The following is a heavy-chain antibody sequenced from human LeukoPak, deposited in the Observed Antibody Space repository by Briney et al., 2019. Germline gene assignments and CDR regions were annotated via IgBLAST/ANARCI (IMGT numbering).Heavy chain of an antibody. CDR1: GYTFASYD. V-gene: IGHV1-8*01. Sequence: ASVKVSCKASGYTFASYDINWVRQATGQGLEWMGWMNPNSGNTGYAQKFQGRVTMTRNTSISTAYMELSSLRSEDTAVYYCARRGDSYGPLYYYYYYGMDVWGQGTTVTVSS. J-gene: IGHJ6*02. CDR2: MNPNSGNT. D-gene: IGHD5-18*01. CDR3: ARRGDSYGPLYYYYYYGMDV.